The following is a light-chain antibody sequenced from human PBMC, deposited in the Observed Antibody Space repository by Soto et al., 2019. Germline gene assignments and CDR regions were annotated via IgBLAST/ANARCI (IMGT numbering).Light chain of an antibody. J-gene: IGKJ5*01. CDR3: HPYDSLPPT. CDR1: QDINNY. CDR2: DAN. V-gene: IGKV1-33*01. Sequence: DIQMTQSPSSLSASVGDRVTITCKASQDINNYLNWYQQKPGKAPKLLIFDANNLETGVTSRFSGGGSRTHFSLTISSLQPEDFATYYCHPYDSLPPTFGQGTRLEIK.